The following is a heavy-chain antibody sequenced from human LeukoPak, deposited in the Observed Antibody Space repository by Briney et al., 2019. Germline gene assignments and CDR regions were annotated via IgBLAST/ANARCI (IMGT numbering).Heavy chain of an antibody. CDR3: ARGGYYYDSSGYYYGY. CDR2: IYSGGST. Sequence: PGGSLRLSCAASGFTVSSNYMSWVRQAPGKGLEWVSVIYSGGSTYYADSVKGRFTISRDNSKNTLYLQMNSLRAEDTAVYYCARGGYYYDSSGYYYGYWGQGTLVTVSS. V-gene: IGHV3-53*01. CDR1: GFTVSSNY. D-gene: IGHD3-22*01. J-gene: IGHJ4*02.